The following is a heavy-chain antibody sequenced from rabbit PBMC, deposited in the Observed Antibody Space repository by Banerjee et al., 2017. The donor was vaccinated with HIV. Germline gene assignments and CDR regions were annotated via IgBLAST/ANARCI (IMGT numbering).Heavy chain of an antibody. Sequence: VESGGDLVKPGASLTLTCKASGFSFNSGYDMCWVRQAPGKGLEWIGCIYPDGSGSTAYASWAKGRFTISKTSSTTVTLQMTSLTAADMATYVCARGSAAMTMVITGYYLNLWGPGTLVTVS. V-gene: IGHV1S40*01. CDR1: GFSFNSGYD. D-gene: IGHD2-1*01. CDR3: ARGSAAMTMVITGYYLNL. CDR2: IYPDGSGST. J-gene: IGHJ4*01.